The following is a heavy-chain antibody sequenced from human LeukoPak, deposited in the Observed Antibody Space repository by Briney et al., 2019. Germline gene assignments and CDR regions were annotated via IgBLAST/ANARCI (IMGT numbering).Heavy chain of an antibody. CDR3: LLVGYCSFTSCYG. CDR2: ISSSSSYI. CDR1: GFTFSSYS. Sequence: GGSLRLSCAASGFTFSSYSMNWVRQAPGKGLEWVSSISSSSSYIYYADSVKGRFTISRDTAKNSLDLQMNSLRAEDAAVYYCLLVGYCSFTSCYGWGQGTLVSVSS. J-gene: IGHJ4*02. V-gene: IGHV3-21*01. D-gene: IGHD2-2*01.